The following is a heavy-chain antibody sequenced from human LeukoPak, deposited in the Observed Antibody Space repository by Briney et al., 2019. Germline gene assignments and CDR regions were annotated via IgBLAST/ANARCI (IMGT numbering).Heavy chain of an antibody. D-gene: IGHD3-16*01. J-gene: IGHJ4*02. Sequence: GRSLRLSCAASGFTFSSYAMHWVRQAPGKGLEWVAVISYDGSNKYYADSVKGRFTISRDNSKNTLYLQMNSLRAEDTAVYYCARDYVWGSNFGYWGQGTLVTVSS. CDR3: ARDYVWGSNFGY. V-gene: IGHV3-30*01. CDR2: ISYDGSNK. CDR1: GFTFSSYA.